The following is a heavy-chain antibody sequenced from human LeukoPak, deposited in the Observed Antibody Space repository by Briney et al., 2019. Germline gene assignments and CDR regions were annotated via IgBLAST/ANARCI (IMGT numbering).Heavy chain of an antibody. V-gene: IGHV3-72*01. CDR2: IRRNGRRYAT. J-gene: IGHJ3*02. D-gene: IGHD3-22*01. CDR1: VFTHRDYI. CDR3: SRDGKEGDNSAFDI. Sequence: LSLSCAASVFTHRDYILVGVRGARGRGLEGVVGIRRNGRRYATENAAAVKGTFTISSDDSKTSLYLHMNSLRTEDTAVYHCSRDGKEGDNSAFDIWGQGTMVTVSS.